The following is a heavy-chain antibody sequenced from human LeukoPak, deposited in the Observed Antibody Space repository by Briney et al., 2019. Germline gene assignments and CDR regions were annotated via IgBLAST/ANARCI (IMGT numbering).Heavy chain of an antibody. CDR1: GFTFDDYA. V-gene: IGHV3-9*01. J-gene: IGHJ6*02. CDR2: ISWNSGSI. D-gene: IGHD3-10*01. Sequence: PGRSLRLSCAASGFTFDDYAMHWVRQAPGKGLEWVSGISWNSGSIGYADSVKGRFTISRDNAENSLYLQMNSLRAEDTALYYCAKDYYGSGSYSRVDVWGQGTTVTVSS. CDR3: AKDYYGSGSYSRVDV.